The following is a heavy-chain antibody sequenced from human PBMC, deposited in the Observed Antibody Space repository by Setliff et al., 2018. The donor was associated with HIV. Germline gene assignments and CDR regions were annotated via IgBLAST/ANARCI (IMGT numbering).Heavy chain of an antibody. D-gene: IGHD3-10*01. CDR1: GHTFTNYD. CDR2: MNPNSGVS. Sequence: GASVKVSCKPPGHTFTNYDTHWMRRAPGQGLEWMGWMNPNSGVSGYALKFHDRVTMTRDTSITTLYMELSSLTSEDTAVYYCARGKGVGGVIITGGLDVWGQGTTVTVSS. CDR3: ARGKGVGGVIITGGLDV. J-gene: IGHJ6*02. V-gene: IGHV1-8*01.